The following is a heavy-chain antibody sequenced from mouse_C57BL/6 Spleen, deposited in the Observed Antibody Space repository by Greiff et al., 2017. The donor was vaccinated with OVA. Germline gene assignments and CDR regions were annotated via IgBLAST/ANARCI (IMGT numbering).Heavy chain of an antibody. CDR1: GFTFSDYG. D-gene: IGHD4-1*01. CDR2: ISSGSSTI. V-gene: IGHV5-17*01. J-gene: IGHJ4*01. Sequence: EVKLVESGGGLVKPGGSLKLSCAASGFTFSDYGMHWVRQAPEKGLEWVAYISSGSSTIYYADTVKGRLTISRDNAKNTLFLQMTSLRSEDTAMYYCARRELGRAMDYWGQGTSVTVSS. CDR3: ARRELGRAMDY.